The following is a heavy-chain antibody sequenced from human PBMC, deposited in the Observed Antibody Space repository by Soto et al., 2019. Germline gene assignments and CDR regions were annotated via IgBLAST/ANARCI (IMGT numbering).Heavy chain of an antibody. J-gene: IGHJ4*02. CDR2: VSGNGDST. Sequence: PGGSLRLSCAASGFSFSSCAMSWVRQAPGKGLEWVSAVSGNGDSTYYADSVRGRFTISRDNSKNTLYLQMNSLRAEDTAVYYCAKSSRGWPNNVLFDNWGQGTLVTAPQ. CDR3: AKSSRGWPNNVLFDN. CDR1: GFSFSSCA. D-gene: IGHD6-19*01. V-gene: IGHV3-23*01.